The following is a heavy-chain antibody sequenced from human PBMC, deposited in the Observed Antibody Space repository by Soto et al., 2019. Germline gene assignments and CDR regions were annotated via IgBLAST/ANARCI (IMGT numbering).Heavy chain of an antibody. CDR1: GGYISGGGYY. CDR3: ARGGAAGILSYYYYGMDV. J-gene: IGHJ6*02. V-gene: IGHV4-31*03. CDR2: IYYRAST. Sequence: QVQLQESGPGLVKPSQTLSLTCTVSGGYISGGGYYWSWIRQHPGKGLEWMWYIYYRASTDYNPSPKRRGTISVDTSKNQISLKLSSETAADPAVYCCARGGAAGILSYYYYGMDVWGQGTTVTVSS. D-gene: IGHD3-10*01.